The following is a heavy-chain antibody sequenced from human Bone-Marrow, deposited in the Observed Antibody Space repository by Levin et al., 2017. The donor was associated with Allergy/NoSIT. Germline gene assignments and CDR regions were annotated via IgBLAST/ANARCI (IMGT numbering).Heavy chain of an antibody. J-gene: IGHJ4*02. CDR3: AREGLFMVRVFDY. Sequence: LSLTCAASGFSFRSYEMNWVRQAPGKGLEWVSYISSRNSTIYYADSVKGRFTLSRDNAENSLFLEMNSLRAEDTAIYYCAREGLFMVRVFDYWGRGTLVTVSS. D-gene: IGHD3-10*01. V-gene: IGHV3-48*03. CDR1: GFSFRSYE. CDR2: ISSRNSTI.